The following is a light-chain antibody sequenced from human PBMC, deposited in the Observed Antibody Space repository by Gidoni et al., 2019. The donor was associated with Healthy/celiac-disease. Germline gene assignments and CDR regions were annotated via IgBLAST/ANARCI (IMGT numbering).Light chain of an antibody. Sequence: EIVLTQSPGTLPLSPGERATLSCRASQSVSSSYLAWYQQKPGQAPRLLIYGASSRATGIRDRFSGSGSGTDFTLTISRLEPEDFAVYYCQQYGSSPWTFGQGTKVEIK. CDR1: QSVSSSY. CDR3: QQYGSSPWT. CDR2: GAS. V-gene: IGKV3-20*01. J-gene: IGKJ1*01.